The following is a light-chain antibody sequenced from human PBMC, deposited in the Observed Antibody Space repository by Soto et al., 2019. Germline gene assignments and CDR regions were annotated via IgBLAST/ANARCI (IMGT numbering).Light chain of an antibody. CDR2: AAS. V-gene: IGKV1-9*01. CDR1: QGMSSS. Sequence: DIQLTQSPSSLSASVGDRVTITCRASQGMSSSLAWYQQKPGKAPKLLIYAASTLPSGVPSRFRGSGYGTAFTLTISRLDPEDFATYYCQQLNSYPPNTFGQWTRLEIK. J-gene: IGKJ5*01. CDR3: QQLNSYPPNT.